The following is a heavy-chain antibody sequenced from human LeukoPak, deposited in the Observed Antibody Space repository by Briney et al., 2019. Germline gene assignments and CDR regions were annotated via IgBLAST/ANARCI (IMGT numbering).Heavy chain of an antibody. CDR3: ARDPNYYDSSGLDY. D-gene: IGHD3-22*01. V-gene: IGHV4-30-4*08. Sequence: PSETLSLTCTVSGGSISSGDYYWSWIRQPPGKGLEWGGYIYYSGSTYYNPSLKSRVTISVDTSKNQFSLKLSSVTAADTAVYYCARDPNYYDSSGLDYWGQGTLVTVSS. CDR2: IYYSGST. J-gene: IGHJ4*02. CDR1: GGSISSGDYY.